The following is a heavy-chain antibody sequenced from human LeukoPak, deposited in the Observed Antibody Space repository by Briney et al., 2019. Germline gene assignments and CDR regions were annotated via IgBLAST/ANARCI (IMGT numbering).Heavy chain of an antibody. CDR3: ARVGTIFGVVPRLYFDY. CDR2: MNPNSGNT. V-gene: IGHV1-8*01. Sequence: ASVKVSCKASGYTLTSYDINWVRQATGQGLEWMGWMNPNSGNTGYAQKFQGRVTMTRNTSISTAYMELSSLRSDDTAVYYCARVGTIFGVVPRLYFDYWGQGTLVTVSS. CDR1: GYTLTSYD. D-gene: IGHD3-3*01. J-gene: IGHJ4*02.